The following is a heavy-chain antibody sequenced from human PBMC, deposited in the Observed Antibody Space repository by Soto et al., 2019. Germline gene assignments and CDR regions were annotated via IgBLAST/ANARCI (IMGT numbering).Heavy chain of an antibody. CDR3: ARGPYPQYYYDSSAPFDY. Sequence: SETLSLTCTVSGGSISSYYWSWIRQPPGKGLEWIGYIYYSGSTNYNPSLKSRVTISVDTSKNQFSLKLSSVTAADTAVYYCARGPYPQYYYDSSAPFDYWGQGTLVTVSS. CDR2: IYYSGST. CDR1: GGSISSYY. V-gene: IGHV4-59*01. J-gene: IGHJ4*02. D-gene: IGHD3-22*01.